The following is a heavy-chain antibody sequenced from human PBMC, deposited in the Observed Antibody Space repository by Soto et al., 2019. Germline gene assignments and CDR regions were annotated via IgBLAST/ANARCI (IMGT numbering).Heavy chain of an antibody. CDR2: IYYSGST. CDR3: ARGRRYYFDNTGPYYFEH. V-gene: IGHV4-59*01. D-gene: IGHD3-22*01. J-gene: IGHJ4*02. CDR1: GGSISSYY. Sequence: SETLSLTCTVSGGSISSYYWSWIRQPPGNELEWIAYIYYSGSTNYNPSLKSRVTISVDTSKNQFSLKLTSVTAADTAVYYCARGRRYYFDNTGPYYFEHWGQGTLVTVSS.